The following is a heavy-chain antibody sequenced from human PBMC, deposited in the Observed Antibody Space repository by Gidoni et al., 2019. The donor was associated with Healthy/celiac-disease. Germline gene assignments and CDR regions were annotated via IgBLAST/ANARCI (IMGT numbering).Heavy chain of an antibody. D-gene: IGHD3-22*01. CDR2: INHSGST. J-gene: IGHJ3*02. CDR1: GGTFSGYY. CDR3: ASLRSWLTYAFDI. V-gene: IGHV4-34*01. Sequence: QVQLQQWGAGLLKPSETMSLTCAVYGGTFSGYYWRWIRQPPGKGLEWIGEINHSGSTNYNPSLKSRVTISVDTSKNQFSLKLSSVTAADTAVYYCASLRSWLTYAFDIWGQGTMVTVSS.